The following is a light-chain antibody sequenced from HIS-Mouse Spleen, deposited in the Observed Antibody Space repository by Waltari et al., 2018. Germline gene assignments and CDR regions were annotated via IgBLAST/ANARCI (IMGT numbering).Light chain of an antibody. J-gene: IGLJ3*02. CDR3: AAWDDSLSGPV. V-gene: IGLV1-47*01. Sequence: QSVLTQPPSASGTPGQRVTIPCSGSSSNSGSNYVYWYQQLPGTAPKLLIYRNNQRPSGVPDRFSGSKSGTSAYLAISGLRSEDEADYYCAAWDDSLSGPVFGGGTKLTVL. CDR1: SSNSGSNY. CDR2: RNN.